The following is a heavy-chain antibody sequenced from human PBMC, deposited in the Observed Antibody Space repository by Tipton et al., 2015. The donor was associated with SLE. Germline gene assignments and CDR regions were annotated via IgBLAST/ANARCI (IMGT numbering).Heavy chain of an antibody. CDR1: GGSFSGYY. CDR3: ARTRLGREAFDL. Sequence: TLSLTCTVYGGSFSGYYWNWIRQPPGKRLEWIGEINNSGSTYYNPSLKSRITISVDSSKNHFSLNLSSVTAADTALYSCARTRLGREAFDLWGRGTMVVVSS. J-gene: IGHJ2*01. CDR2: INNSGST. D-gene: IGHD2-21*01. V-gene: IGHV4-34*01.